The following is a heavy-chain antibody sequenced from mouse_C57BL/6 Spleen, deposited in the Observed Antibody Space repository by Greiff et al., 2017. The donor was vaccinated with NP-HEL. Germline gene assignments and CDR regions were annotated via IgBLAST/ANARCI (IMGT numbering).Heavy chain of an antibody. J-gene: IGHJ2*01. CDR2: INPSSGYT. CDR1: GYTFTSYT. Sequence: QVQLQQSGAELARPGASVKMSCKASGYTFTSYTMHWVKQRPGQGLEWIGYINPSSGYTKYNQKFKDKATLTADKSSSTAYMQLSSLTSEDSAVYYCARSAGYPLHFDYWGQGTTLTVSS. CDR3: ARSAGYPLHFDY. D-gene: IGHD2-2*01. V-gene: IGHV1-4*01.